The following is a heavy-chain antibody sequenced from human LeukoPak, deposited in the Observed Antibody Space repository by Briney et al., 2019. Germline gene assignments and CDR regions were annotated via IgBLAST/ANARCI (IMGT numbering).Heavy chain of an antibody. CDR3: AKDPTDYYDFWSGYSNPPYYFDY. CDR2: ISGSGGST. V-gene: IGHV3-23*01. Sequence: GGPLRLSCGASGFTFSSYAMSWVRQAPGKGLEWVSAISGSGGSTYYADSVKRRFTISRDNSKNTLYLQMNSLRAEDTAVYYCAKDPTDYYDFWSGYSNPPYYFDYWGQGTLVTVSS. D-gene: IGHD3-3*01. CDR1: GFTFSSYA. J-gene: IGHJ4*02.